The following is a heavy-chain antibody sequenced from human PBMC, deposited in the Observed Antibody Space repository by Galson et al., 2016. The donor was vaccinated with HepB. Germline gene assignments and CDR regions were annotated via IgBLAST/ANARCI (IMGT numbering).Heavy chain of an antibody. CDR1: ELTLSNYN. D-gene: IGHD1-26*01. J-gene: IGHJ4*02. CDR3: AAERFSGSPLEY. CDR2: ISDSSTYI. V-gene: IGHV3-21*01. Sequence: SLRLSCAVSELTLSNYNMNWVRQAPGKGLEWVAFISDSSTYISYGETMKGRFTVSRDNAKNSLYLQMNSLSAEDTGLYYCAAERFSGSPLEYWGQGTLVTVSS.